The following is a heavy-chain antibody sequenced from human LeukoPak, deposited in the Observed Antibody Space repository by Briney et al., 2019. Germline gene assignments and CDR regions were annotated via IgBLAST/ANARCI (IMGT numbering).Heavy chain of an antibody. J-gene: IGHJ5*02. Sequence: SETLSLTCAVSGYSISSGYYWGWIRQPPGKGLEWIGSIYHSGSTYYNPSLKSRVTISVDTSKNQFSLKLSSVTAADTAVYYRARDPVGDTDLWGQGTLVTVSS. CDR1: GYSISSGYY. CDR2: IYHSGST. V-gene: IGHV4-38-2*02. CDR3: ARDPVGDTDL. D-gene: IGHD2-21*02.